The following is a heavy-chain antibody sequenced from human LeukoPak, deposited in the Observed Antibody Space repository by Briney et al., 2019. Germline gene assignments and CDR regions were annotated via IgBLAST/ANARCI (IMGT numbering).Heavy chain of an antibody. D-gene: IGHD1-26*01. Sequence: SVKVSCKASGFTFTSSPVQWVRQARGQRLEWIGWIVVGSGNTNYAQKFQERVTITRDMSTSTAYMELSSLRSEDTAVYYCAADSGSYLLDYYYGMDVWGQGTTVTVSS. CDR1: GFTFTSSP. V-gene: IGHV1-58*01. CDR2: IVVGSGNT. J-gene: IGHJ6*02. CDR3: AADSGSYLLDYYYGMDV.